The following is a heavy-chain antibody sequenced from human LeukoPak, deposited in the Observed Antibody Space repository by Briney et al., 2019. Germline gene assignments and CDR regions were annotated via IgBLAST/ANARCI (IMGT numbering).Heavy chain of an antibody. Sequence: GSLRLSCVASGFTFSTSAMNWIRQPPGKGLERIGSIYYSGSTYYNPSLKSRVTVSVDTSKNQFSLKLSSVTAADTAVYYCARHVAFPIVVVIERGEDWGQGTMVTVSS. CDR1: GFTFSTSA. CDR2: IYYSGST. D-gene: IGHD2-21*01. V-gene: IGHV4-39*01. J-gene: IGHJ3*01. CDR3: ARHVAFPIVVVIERGED.